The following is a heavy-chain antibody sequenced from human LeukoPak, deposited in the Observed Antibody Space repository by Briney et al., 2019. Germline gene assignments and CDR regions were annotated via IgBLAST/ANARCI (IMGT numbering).Heavy chain of an antibody. J-gene: IGHJ4*02. CDR2: ILPIFGTA. CDR3: ARDGGYCSGTSCYWVFDY. CDR1: GGTFSSYA. D-gene: IGHD2-2*01. Sequence: GASVKVSCKASGGTFSSYAISWVRQAPGQGLEWMGGILPIFGTANYAQKFQGRVTITADESTSTAYMELSSLRSEDTAVYYCARDGGYCSGTSCYWVFDYWGQGTLVTVSS. V-gene: IGHV1-69*13.